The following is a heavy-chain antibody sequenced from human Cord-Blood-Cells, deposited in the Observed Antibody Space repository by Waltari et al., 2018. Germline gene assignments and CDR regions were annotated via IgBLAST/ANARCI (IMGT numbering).Heavy chain of an antibody. CDR3: ARRTGEFDY. D-gene: IGHD7-27*01. CDR1: GYSISSGYY. V-gene: IGHV4-38-2*01. J-gene: IGHJ4*02. CDR2: SYDSGST. Sequence: QVQLQESGPGLVKPSETLSLTCAVSGYSISSGYYWGWIRQPPGKGLEWIGSSYDSGSTYYNPSLKSRVTISVDTSKNQFSLKLSSVTAADTAVYYCARRTGEFDYWGQGTLVTVSS.